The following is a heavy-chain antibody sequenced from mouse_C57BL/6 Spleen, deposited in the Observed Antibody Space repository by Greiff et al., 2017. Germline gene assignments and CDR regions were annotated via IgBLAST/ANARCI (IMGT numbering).Heavy chain of an antibody. CDR3: ARSMLNPYYGSSSGFAY. Sequence: QVQLQQSGAELMKPGASVQLSCKATGYTFTGYWIEWVKQRPGHGLEWIGEILPGRGSTNYNEKFKGKATFTADTSSNTAYMQLSSLTTEDSAIYYCARSMLNPYYGSSSGFAYWGQGTLVTVST. CDR1: GYTFTGYW. CDR2: ILPGRGST. J-gene: IGHJ3*01. D-gene: IGHD1-1*01. V-gene: IGHV1-9*01.